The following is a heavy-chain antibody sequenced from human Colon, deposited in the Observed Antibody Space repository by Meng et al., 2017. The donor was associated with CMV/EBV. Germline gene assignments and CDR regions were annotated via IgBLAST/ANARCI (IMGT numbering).Heavy chain of an antibody. CDR1: GFTFDAYA. D-gene: IGHD4-17*01. CDR3: VKNRNSGDSCPGSH. V-gene: IGHV3-23*01. J-gene: IGHJ4*02. CDR2: IIGNGDIT. Sequence: EVHLLESGGGLVQPGGSLRLSCAASGFTFDAYAMTWVRQAPGKGLEWVSAIIGNGDITYYAQSVRGRFTISRDNSRNTLYLQMHSLRAEDTALYYCVKNRNSGDSCPGSHWGQGILVTASS.